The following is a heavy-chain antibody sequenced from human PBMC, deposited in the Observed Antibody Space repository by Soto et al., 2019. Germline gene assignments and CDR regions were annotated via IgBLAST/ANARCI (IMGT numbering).Heavy chain of an antibody. CDR3: AKEWSYSSGWSHVDY. CDR1: GFTFSSYA. V-gene: IGHV3-23*01. D-gene: IGHD6-19*01. CDR2: FRGDGTGA. Sequence: GGSLRLSCAASGFTFSSYAMSWVRQAPGKGLEWVSAFRGDGTGAHYADSVKGRFTISRDNSKNTLYLQMNSLRAEDTAVYYCAKEWSYSSGWSHVDYWGQGTLVTVSS. J-gene: IGHJ4*02.